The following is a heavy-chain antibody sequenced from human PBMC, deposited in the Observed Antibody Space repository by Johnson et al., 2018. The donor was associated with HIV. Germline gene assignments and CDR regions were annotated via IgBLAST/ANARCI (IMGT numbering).Heavy chain of an antibody. Sequence: HVLLVESGGGVVQPGRSLRLSCAASGFTFSSYGMHWVRQAPGKGLEWVAFIHYDGSNKYYADSVKGRFTISRDNSKNTLYLQMNSLRAEDTAVYYCAKELALYSSGYGGDAFDIWGQGTMVTVSS. CDR3: AKELALYSSGYGGDAFDI. V-gene: IGHV3-30*02. J-gene: IGHJ3*02. D-gene: IGHD6-19*01. CDR1: GFTFSSYG. CDR2: IHYDGSNK.